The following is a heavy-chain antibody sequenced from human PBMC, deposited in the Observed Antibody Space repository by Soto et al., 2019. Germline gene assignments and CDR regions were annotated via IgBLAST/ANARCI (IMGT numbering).Heavy chain of an antibody. Sequence: QVQLQQWGAGLLKPSETLSLTCAVYGGSFSGYYWTWIRQPPGTGLEWIGEINHRGSTNYNPSLKSRVTISVDTSKNQFSLKLTSVTAADTAVYYCARDKITGLFDYWGQGTLFTVSS. CDR1: GGSFSGYY. CDR3: ARDKITGLFDY. D-gene: IGHD2-8*02. V-gene: IGHV4-34*01. CDR2: INHRGST. J-gene: IGHJ4*02.